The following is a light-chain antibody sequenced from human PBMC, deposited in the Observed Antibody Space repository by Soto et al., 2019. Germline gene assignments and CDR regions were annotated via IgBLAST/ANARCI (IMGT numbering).Light chain of an antibody. CDR2: AAS. J-gene: IGKJ4*02. Sequence: DIQMTQSPSSLSASVGDRVTITCRASQGIRNYLAWYQQKPGKGPNLLIYAASTLQSGVPSRFSGSGSGTDCTLTISSLQPEDVATYYCQEYNSAPLTFGGGTKVEIK. V-gene: IGKV1-27*01. CDR3: QEYNSAPLT. CDR1: QGIRNY.